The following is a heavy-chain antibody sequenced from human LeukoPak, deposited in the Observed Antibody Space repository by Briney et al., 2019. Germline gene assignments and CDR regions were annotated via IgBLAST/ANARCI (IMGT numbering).Heavy chain of an antibody. J-gene: IGHJ4*02. D-gene: IGHD3-10*01. Sequence: KPSETLSLTCTVSGGSISSYYWSWIRQPAGKGLEWIGHIYTSGSTNYNPSLKSRVTMSVDTSKNQLSLKLSSVTAADTAVYYCAREPMVRGVIHFDYWGQGTLVTVSS. V-gene: IGHV4-4*07. CDR2: IYTSGST. CDR3: AREPMVRGVIHFDY. CDR1: GGSISSYY.